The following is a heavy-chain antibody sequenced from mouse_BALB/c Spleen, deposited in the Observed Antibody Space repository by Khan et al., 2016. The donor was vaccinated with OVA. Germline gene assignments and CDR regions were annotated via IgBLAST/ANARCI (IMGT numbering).Heavy chain of an antibody. CDR1: GFTFSTYG. CDR2: VSTGGSYT. V-gene: IGHV5-6*01. J-gene: IGHJ3*01. CDR3: TRLAYYYDSEGFAY. D-gene: IGHD1-1*01. Sequence: EVKVVESGGDLVKPGGSLKLSCAASGFTFSTYGMSWVRQAPDKRLEWVATVSTGGSYTYYPDSVKGRFTISRENAKNTLYLQMSGLRSEYTAMFYCTRLAYYYDSEGFAYWGQGTLVTVSA.